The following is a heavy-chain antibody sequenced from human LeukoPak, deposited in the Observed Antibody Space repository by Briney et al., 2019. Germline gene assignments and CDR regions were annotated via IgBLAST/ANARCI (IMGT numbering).Heavy chain of an antibody. V-gene: IGHV3-49*03. CDR2: IRSKAYGGTT. CDR3: TSEWFSTSYYYYYMDV. CDR1: GFTFSSYA. J-gene: IGHJ6*03. D-gene: IGHD3-3*01. Sequence: GGSLRLSCAASGFTFSSYAMSWFRQAPGKGLEWVGFIRSKAYGGTTEYAASVKGRFTISRDDSKSIAYLQMNSLKTEDTAVYYCTSEWFSTSYYYYYMDVWGKGTTVTVSS.